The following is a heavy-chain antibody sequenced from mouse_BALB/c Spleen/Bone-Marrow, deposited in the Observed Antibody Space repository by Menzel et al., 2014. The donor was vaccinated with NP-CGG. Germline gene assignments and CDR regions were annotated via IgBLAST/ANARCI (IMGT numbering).Heavy chain of an antibody. V-gene: IGHV1S41*01. CDR3: ARSYYVSSPYAMDY. CDR1: GYTFTSYW. J-gene: IGHJ4*01. D-gene: IGHD1-1*01. CDR2: IAPGSDNI. Sequence: DLVKPGASVKLSCKASGYTFTSYWINWVKQRPGQGLEWIGRIAPGSDNIYYNEMFKVKATLTVDASSGTAYIQLSSLSSEDSAVYFCARSYYVSSPYAMDYWGQGTSVTVSS.